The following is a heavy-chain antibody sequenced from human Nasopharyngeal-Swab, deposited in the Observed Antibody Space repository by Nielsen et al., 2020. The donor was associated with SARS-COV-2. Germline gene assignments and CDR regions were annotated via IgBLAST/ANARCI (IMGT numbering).Heavy chain of an antibody. J-gene: IGHJ6*02. V-gene: IGHV4-31*03. Sequence: SETLSLTCTFSGGSISSCGYYWSWIRQHPGKGLEWIGYIYYSGSTYYNPSLKSRVTISVDTSKNQFSLKLSSVTAADTAVYYCARGATIFGVVAYGMDVWGQGTTVTVSS. D-gene: IGHD3-3*01. CDR1: GGSISSCGYY. CDR3: ARGATIFGVVAYGMDV. CDR2: IYYSGST.